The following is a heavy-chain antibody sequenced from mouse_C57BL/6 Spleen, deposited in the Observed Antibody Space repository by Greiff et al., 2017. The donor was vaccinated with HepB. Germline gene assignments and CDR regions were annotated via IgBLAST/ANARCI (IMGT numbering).Heavy chain of an antibody. CDR1: GFTFNTYA. Sequence: EVQLVESGGGLVQPKGSLKLSCAASGFTFNTYAMHWVRQAPGKGLEWVARIRSKSSNYATYYADSVKDRFTISRDDSQSMLYLQMNNLKTEDTAMYYCVREGFYYYGSSYWYFDVWGTGTTVTVSS. V-gene: IGHV10-3*01. J-gene: IGHJ1*03. CDR3: VREGFYYYGSSYWYFDV. CDR2: IRSKSSNYAT. D-gene: IGHD1-1*01.